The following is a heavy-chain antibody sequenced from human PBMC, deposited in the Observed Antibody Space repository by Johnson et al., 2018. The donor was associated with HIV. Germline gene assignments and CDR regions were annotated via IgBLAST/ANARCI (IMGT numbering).Heavy chain of an antibody. D-gene: IGHD5-12*01. CDR2: ISYDGSNK. V-gene: IGHV3-30*03. CDR1: GFTFSNYG. J-gene: IGHJ3*02. CDR3: ARRDGFDYGNAFDI. Sequence: QVQLVESGGGVVQPGRSLRLSCAASGFTFSNYGIHWVRQAPGKGLEWVAVISYDGSNKYYADSVKGRFTISRDNYKDTLYLQMNSLRAEDTALYYCARRDGFDYGNAFDIWGQGTMVTVSS.